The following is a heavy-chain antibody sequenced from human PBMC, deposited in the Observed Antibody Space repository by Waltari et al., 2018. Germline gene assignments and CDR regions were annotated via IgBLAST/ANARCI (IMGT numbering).Heavy chain of an antibody. CDR1: GYTFTSYV. V-gene: IGHV7-4-1*02. CDR3: ARDLGYYYYYGMDV. CDR2: SNTTTGNP. Sequence: QVQLVQSGSELKKPGASVKVSCKASGYTFTSYVMNWVRQAPGQGFEWMGWSNTTTGNPTYAQGFTGRFVFSLDTSVSTAYLQISSLKAEDTAVYYCARDLGYYYYYGMDVWGQGTTVTVSS. J-gene: IGHJ6*02.